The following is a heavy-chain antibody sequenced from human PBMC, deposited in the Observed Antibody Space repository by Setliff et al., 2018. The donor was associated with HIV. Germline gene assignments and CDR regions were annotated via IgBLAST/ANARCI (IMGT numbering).Heavy chain of an antibody. CDR1: GGSINDQY. CDR2: IDYSEST. Sequence: SETLSLTCTVPGGSINDQYFSWIRQPPGKGLEWIGSIDYSESTKYNPSLNSRGTISLDKPKNELSLKLTSVTAADAAVYYCARHNVITYGGLLFDYYYYGLDVWGHGTTVTVSS. J-gene: IGHJ6*02. D-gene: IGHD3-16*01. CDR3: ARHNVITYGGLLFDYYYYGLDV. V-gene: IGHV4-59*11.